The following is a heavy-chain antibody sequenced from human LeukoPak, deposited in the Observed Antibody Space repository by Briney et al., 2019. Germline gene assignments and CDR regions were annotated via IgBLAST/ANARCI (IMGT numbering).Heavy chain of an antibody. CDR2: IKQDGSEK. D-gene: IGHD2-8*01. Sequence: PGGSLRLSCAASGFTFSSYWMSWVRQAPGKGLEWVANIKQDGSEKYYVDSVKGRFTISRDNAKNSLYLQMNSLRAEDTAVYHCASDSYLYVNWFDPWGQGTLVTVSS. CDR1: GFTFSSYW. CDR3: ASDSYLYVNWFDP. J-gene: IGHJ5*02. V-gene: IGHV3-7*01.